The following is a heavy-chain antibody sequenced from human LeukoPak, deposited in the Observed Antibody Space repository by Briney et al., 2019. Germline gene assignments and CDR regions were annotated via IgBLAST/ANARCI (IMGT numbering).Heavy chain of an antibody. CDR1: GGSISSYY. Sequence: SETLSLTCTVSGGSISSYYWSWIRQPPGKGLEWIGYIYYSGSTNYNPSLKSRVTISVDTSKNQFSLKLSSVTAADTAVYYCARFGHYYYYGMDVWGQGTTVTVSS. CDR2: IYYSGST. CDR3: ARFGHYYYYGMDV. J-gene: IGHJ6*02. D-gene: IGHD3-10*01. V-gene: IGHV4-59*01.